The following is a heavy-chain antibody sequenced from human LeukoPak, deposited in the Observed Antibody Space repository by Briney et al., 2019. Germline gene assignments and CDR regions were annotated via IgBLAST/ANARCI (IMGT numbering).Heavy chain of an antibody. V-gene: IGHV3-30-3*01. D-gene: IGHD6-19*01. Sequence: HPGGPLRLSCAASGFTFSSYSIHWVRQAPGKGLEWVAVISYDGSNKYYADSVKGRFTISRDNSKNTVYLQMNNLRADDTAVYYCARPLEGLQWLSPSHAFEIWGRGTMVTVSS. CDR1: GFTFSSYS. J-gene: IGHJ3*02. CDR3: ARPLEGLQWLSPSHAFEI. CDR2: ISYDGSNK.